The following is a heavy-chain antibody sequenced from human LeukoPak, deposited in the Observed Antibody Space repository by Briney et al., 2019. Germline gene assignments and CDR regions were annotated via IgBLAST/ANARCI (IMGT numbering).Heavy chain of an antibody. CDR3: ARDGYSSSS. CDR2: IYYSGST. D-gene: IGHD6-13*01. CDR1: GGSISSSSYY. V-gene: IGHV4-39*07. Sequence: SETLSLTCTVSGGSISSSSYYWGWIRQPPGKGLEWIGSIYYSGSTYYNPSLKGRVTISVDTSKNQFSLKLSSVTAADTAVYYCARDGYSSSSWGQGTLVTVSS. J-gene: IGHJ4*02.